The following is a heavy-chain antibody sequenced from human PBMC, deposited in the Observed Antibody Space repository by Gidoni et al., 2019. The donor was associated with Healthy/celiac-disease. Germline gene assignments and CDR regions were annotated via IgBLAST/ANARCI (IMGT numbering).Heavy chain of an antibody. CDR3: AREVPYSSGWSEGYFDY. CDR2: ISYDGSNK. V-gene: IGHV3-30*01. D-gene: IGHD6-19*01. CDR1: GFTFSSSA. Sequence: QVPLVDSGGGVVQPGWSLRLPCAASGFTFSSSAMPWVRQAPGNGLEWVAVISYDGSNKYYADSVKGRFTISRDNSKNTLYLQMNSLRAEDTAVYYGAREVPYSSGWSEGYFDYWGQGTLVTVSS. J-gene: IGHJ4*02.